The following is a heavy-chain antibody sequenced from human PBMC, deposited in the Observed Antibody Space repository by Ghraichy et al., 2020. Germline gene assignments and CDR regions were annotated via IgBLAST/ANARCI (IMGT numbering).Heavy chain of an antibody. CDR1: GFTFNTYD. CDR2: ISAYNGNT. D-gene: IGHD3-9*01. Sequence: ASVKVSCKASGFTFNTYDISWVRQAPGQGLEWLGWISAYNGNTNYIQKLQGRVTITTDNSASTAYMDLRSLGSDDTAVYYCATGNYDILTGYSYYFDNWGQGTLVTVSS. V-gene: IGHV1-18*04. J-gene: IGHJ4*02. CDR3: ATGNYDILTGYSYYFDN.